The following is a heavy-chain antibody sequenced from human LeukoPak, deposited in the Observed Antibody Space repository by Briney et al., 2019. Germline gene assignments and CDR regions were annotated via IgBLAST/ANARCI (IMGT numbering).Heavy chain of an antibody. CDR1: LFTFSSYE. CDR2: ISSSGSTM. D-gene: IGHD3-10*01. Sequence: GGSLRLSCAASLFTFSSYEMNWVRQAPGKGLEWVSYISSSGSTMYYADSVKGRFTISRDNAKNSLYLQMNSLRAEDTAVYYCARAGSYYTGQYYYYYMDVWGKGTTVTVSS. V-gene: IGHV3-48*03. J-gene: IGHJ6*03. CDR3: ARAGSYYTGQYYYYYMDV.